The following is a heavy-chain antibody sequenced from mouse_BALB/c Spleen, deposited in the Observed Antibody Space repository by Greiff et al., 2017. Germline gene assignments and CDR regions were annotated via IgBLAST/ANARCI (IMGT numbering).Heavy chain of an antibody. Sequence: QVQLQQSGAELVRPGASVTLSCKASGYTFTDYEMHWVKQTPVHGLEWIGAIDPETGGTAYNQKFKGKATLTADKSSSTAYMELRSLTSEDSAVYYCTRSIDYWGQGTTLTVSS. CDR2: IDPETGGT. V-gene: IGHV1-15*01. J-gene: IGHJ2*01. CDR3: TRSIDY. CDR1: GYTFTDYE.